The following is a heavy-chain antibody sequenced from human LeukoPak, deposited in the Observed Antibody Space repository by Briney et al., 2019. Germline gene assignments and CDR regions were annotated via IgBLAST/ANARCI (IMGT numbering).Heavy chain of an antibody. CDR2: IYYGGST. Sequence: SETLSLTCTVSGGAVSRNSDYWGWIRQPPGKGLEWIGSIYYGGSTYYNPSLKSRVTISVDTSKNQFSLMVSSVTAADTAVYYCARVDGDYVYGMDVWGQGTTVTVSS. V-gene: IGHV4-39*07. CDR3: ARVDGDYVYGMDV. D-gene: IGHD4-17*01. J-gene: IGHJ6*02. CDR1: GGAVSRNSDY.